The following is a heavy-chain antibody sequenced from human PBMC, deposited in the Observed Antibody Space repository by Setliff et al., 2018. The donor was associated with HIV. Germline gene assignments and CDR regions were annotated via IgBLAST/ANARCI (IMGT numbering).Heavy chain of an antibody. V-gene: IGHV4-39*07. Sequence: SETLSLTCSVSGGSISGSSYYWGWIRQPPGKGLEWIGSVYHSGSTYYNPSLKSRVTISVDKSKNQISLKLSSVTAADTAVYYCARASGDTSKFVNYYYYYMDVWGKGTTVTVSS. D-gene: IGHD6-19*01. CDR3: ARASGDTSKFVNYYYYYMDV. CDR2: VYHSGST. CDR1: GGSISGSSYY. J-gene: IGHJ6*03.